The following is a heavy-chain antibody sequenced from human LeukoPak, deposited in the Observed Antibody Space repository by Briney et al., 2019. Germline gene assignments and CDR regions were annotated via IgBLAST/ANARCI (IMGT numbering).Heavy chain of an antibody. CDR2: INAGNGNT. D-gene: IGHD5-12*01. J-gene: IGHJ6*04. CDR3: ARDGDSGYEYYYYYGMDV. Sequence: ASVKVSCKASGYTFTSYAMHWVRQAPGQRLEWMGWINAGNGNTKYSQKFQGRVTITRDTSASTAYMELSSLRFEDTAVYYCARDGDSGYEYYYYYGMDVWGKGTTVTVSS. CDR1: GYTFTSYA. V-gene: IGHV1-3*01.